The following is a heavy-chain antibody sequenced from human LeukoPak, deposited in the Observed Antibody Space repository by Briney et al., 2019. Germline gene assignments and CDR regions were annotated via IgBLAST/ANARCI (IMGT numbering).Heavy chain of an antibody. Sequence: ASVKVSCKASGYVFSGYYIHWVRQAPGQGLEWMGRINPNSGDTNYIQKFQGRVTMTRDTSIITAYMDLRSLKSDDTAVYYCARDRGSGGNHFDYWGQGTLVTVSS. CDR3: ARDRGSGGNHFDY. CDR2: INPNSGDT. D-gene: IGHD3-16*01. V-gene: IGHV1-2*06. J-gene: IGHJ4*02. CDR1: GYVFSGYY.